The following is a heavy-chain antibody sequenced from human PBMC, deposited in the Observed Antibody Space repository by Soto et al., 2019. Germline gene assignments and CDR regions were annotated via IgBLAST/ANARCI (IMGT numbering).Heavy chain of an antibody. CDR1: GFTFSSYG. CDR2: ISYDGSNK. V-gene: IGHV3-30*18. CDR3: AKGLFPDGD. D-gene: IGHD2-8*01. J-gene: IGHJ4*02. Sequence: QVQLVESGGGVVQPGRSLRLSCAASGFTFSSYGMHWVRQAPGKGLEWVAVISYDGSNKCYADSVKGRFTISRDNSKNTLYLQMNSLRAEDTAVYYCAKGLFPDGDWGQGTLVTVSS.